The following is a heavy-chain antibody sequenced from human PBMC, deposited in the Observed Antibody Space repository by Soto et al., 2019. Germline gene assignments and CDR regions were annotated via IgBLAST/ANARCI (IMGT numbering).Heavy chain of an antibody. CDR3: ARSEATGLDY. J-gene: IGHJ4*02. CDR2: AHHSGRT. CDR1: GGSMTSSNG. D-gene: IGHD1-26*01. V-gene: IGHV4-4*02. Sequence: QVQLQESGPGLVKPSGTLSLTCTVSGGSMTSSNGWNWVRQSPGKGLEWIGEAHHSGRTNYNPSLKSRVTISVDKSKNHFSLKLSSVTAADTAVYYCARSEATGLDYWGQGTLVTVSS.